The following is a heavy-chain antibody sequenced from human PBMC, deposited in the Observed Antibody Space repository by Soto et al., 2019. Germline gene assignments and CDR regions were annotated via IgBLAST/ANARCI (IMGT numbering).Heavy chain of an antibody. Sequence: GGALRLSYEASGFTFSSYWMAWVRQAPGKGLEWVAVISYDGSNKYYADSVKGRFTISRDNSKNTLYLQMNSLRAEDTAVYYCAKDNYYDSSALRTWGQGTLVTVSS. CDR3: AKDNYYDSSALRT. V-gene: IGHV3-30*18. J-gene: IGHJ5*02. CDR2: ISYDGSNK. CDR1: GFTFSSYW. D-gene: IGHD3-22*01.